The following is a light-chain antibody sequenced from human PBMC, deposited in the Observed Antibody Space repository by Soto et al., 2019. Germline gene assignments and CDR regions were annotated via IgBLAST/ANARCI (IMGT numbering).Light chain of an antibody. J-gene: IGLJ3*02. CDR3: AAWDDSLSAVA. Sequence: QSVLTQPPSASGTPGQRVTISCSGSISNLGSNFIFWYQQVPGAAPKLLISRNNERPSGVPDRFSGSKSGTSASLAIDGLRSEDEADYHCAAWDDSLSAVAFGGGTKVTVL. CDR1: ISNLGSNF. CDR2: RNN. V-gene: IGLV1-47*01.